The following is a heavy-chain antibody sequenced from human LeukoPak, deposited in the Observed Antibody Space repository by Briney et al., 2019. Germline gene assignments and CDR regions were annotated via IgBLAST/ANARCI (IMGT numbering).Heavy chain of an antibody. CDR2: IYYSGST. CDR3: ARETYGSGSYIGY. D-gene: IGHD3-10*01. CDR1: GGSISSSSYY. V-gene: IGHV4-39*07. Sequence: PSETLSLTCTVSGGSISSSSYYWGWIRQPPGKGLEWIGSIYYSGSTYYNPSLKSRVTISVDTSKNQFSLKLSSVTAADTAVYYCARETYGSGSYIGYWGQGTLVTVSS. J-gene: IGHJ4*02.